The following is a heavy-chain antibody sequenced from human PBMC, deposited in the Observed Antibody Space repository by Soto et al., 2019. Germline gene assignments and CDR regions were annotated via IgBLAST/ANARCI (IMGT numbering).Heavy chain of an antibody. V-gene: IGHV3-66*01. CDR1: GFTFSNYA. CDR2: IYSGGST. CDR3: ARDSGYDKDIAAAGPARPD. J-gene: IGHJ4*02. Sequence: GGSLRLSCAASGFTFSNYAMSWVRQAPGKGLEWVSVIYSGGSTYYADSVKGRFTISRDNSKNTLYLQMNSLRAEDTAVYYCARDSGYDKDIAAAGPARPDWGQGTLVTVSS. D-gene: IGHD6-13*01.